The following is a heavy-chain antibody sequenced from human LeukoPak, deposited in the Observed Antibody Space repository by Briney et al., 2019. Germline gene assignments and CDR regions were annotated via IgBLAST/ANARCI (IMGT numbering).Heavy chain of an antibody. Sequence: GGSLRLSCAASGFTFSSYEMNWVRQAPGKGLEWVAVIWYDGSNKYYADSVKGRFTISRDNSKNTLYLQMNSLRAEDTAVYYCARDNIGYCSSTSCPDYWGQGTLVTVSS. CDR1: GFTFSSYE. J-gene: IGHJ4*02. CDR3: ARDNIGYCSSTSCPDY. CDR2: IWYDGSNK. V-gene: IGHV3-33*08. D-gene: IGHD2-2*01.